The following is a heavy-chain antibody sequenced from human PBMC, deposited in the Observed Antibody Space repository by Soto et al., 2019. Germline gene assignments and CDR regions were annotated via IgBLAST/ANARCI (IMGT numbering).Heavy chain of an antibody. D-gene: IGHD2-21*01. CDR1: WYTLTSYS. V-gene: IGHV1-3*01. Sequence: ASVEVAFKASWYTLTSYSMHVLLDSPGQRLEWMGWINAGNGNTKYSQKFQGRVTINRDTSASTAYMELSSLRSEDTAVYYCATNPSLVKGDSDIWGPGTMLNVS. CDR3: ATNPSLVKGDSDI. CDR2: INAGNGNT. J-gene: IGHJ3*02.